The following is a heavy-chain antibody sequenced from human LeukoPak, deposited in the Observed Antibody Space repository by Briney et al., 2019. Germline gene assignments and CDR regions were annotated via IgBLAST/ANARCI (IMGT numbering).Heavy chain of an antibody. V-gene: IGHV4-39*07. J-gene: IGHJ4*02. D-gene: IGHD5-18*01. CDR2: IYYSGST. CDR1: GGSISSSSYY. Sequence: SETLSLTCTVSGGSISSSSYYWGWIRQPPGKGLEWIGSIYYSGSTYYNPSLKSRVTISVDTSKNQFSLKLSSVTAADTAVYYCARDRRIQPVDYWAREPRSPSPQ. CDR3: ARDRRIQPVDY.